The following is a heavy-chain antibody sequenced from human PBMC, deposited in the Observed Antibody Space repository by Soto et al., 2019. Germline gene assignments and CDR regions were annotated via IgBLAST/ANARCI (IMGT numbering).Heavy chain of an antibody. D-gene: IGHD6-13*01. J-gene: IGHJ4*02. CDR1: GFTFSTYT. CDR2: ISSTSSYI. CDR3: ASISRWFTNN. V-gene: IGHV3-21*01. Sequence: GGSLRLSCAASGFTFSTYTMNWVRQAPGKGLEWVSSISSTSSYIYYADSVKGRFTISRDNAKNSLYLQMNSLRAEDTAVYYSASISRWFTNNWGREPLVTVSS.